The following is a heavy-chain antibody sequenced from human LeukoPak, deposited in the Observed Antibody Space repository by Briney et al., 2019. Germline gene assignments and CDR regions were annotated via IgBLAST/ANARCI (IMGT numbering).Heavy chain of an antibody. CDR1: GYTFTSYY. J-gene: IGHJ3*02. CDR3: ARARIVGATMFNLSI. Sequence: ASVKVSCKASGYTFTSYYMHGVRQAPGQGLEWMGIINPRGGSTSYAQKFQGRVTITRDTSTSTVYMELSRLRSEDTAVYYCARARIVGATMFNLSIWGEGTMVTVSP. CDR2: INPRGGST. D-gene: IGHD1-26*01. V-gene: IGHV1-46*01.